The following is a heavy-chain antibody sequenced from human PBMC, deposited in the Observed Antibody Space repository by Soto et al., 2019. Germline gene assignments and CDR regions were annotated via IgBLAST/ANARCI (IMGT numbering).Heavy chain of an antibody. D-gene: IGHD2-2*01. J-gene: IGHJ3*02. V-gene: IGHV3-23*01. CDR1: GFTFSSYA. CDR3: ANRAAEASWCSSPSCFLIAFDI. CDR2: ISGGGVST. Sequence: EVQLLESGGGLVQPGGSLRLSCAASGFTFSSYAMSWVRQAPGKGLQWVSAISGGGVSTYYADSVKGRFTISRDNSKDSLYLQMNSLRAEDTAVYYCANRAAEASWCSSPSCFLIAFDIWGQGTMVTVSS.